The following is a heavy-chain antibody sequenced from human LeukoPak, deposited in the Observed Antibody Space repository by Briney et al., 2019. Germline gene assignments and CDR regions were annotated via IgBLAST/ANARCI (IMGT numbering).Heavy chain of an antibody. V-gene: IGHV4-59*01. J-gene: IGHJ4*02. CDR3: ARGSRDSSSPLTFDY. CDR1: GGSISSYY. D-gene: IGHD6-6*01. Sequence: SETLSLTCTVSGGSISSYYWSWIRQPPGKGLEWIGYIYYSGSTNYNPSLKSRVTISVDTSKNQFSLKLSSVTAADTAVYYCARGSRDSSSPLTFDYWGQGTLVTVSS. CDR2: IYYSGST.